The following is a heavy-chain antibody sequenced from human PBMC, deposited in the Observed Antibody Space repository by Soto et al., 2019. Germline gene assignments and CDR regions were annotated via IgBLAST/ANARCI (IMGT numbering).Heavy chain of an antibody. CDR1: GGSVSSGSYY. V-gene: IGHV4-61*01. CDR2: IYYSGST. CDR3: ARARGARYFDY. D-gene: IGHD2-15*01. J-gene: IGHJ4*02. Sequence: PSETLSLTCTVSGGSVSSGSYYWSWIRQPPGKGLECVGYIYYSGSTNYNPSLKSRVTISVDTSKNQFSLKLSSVAAADTAVYYCARARGARYFDYWGQGTLVTVSS.